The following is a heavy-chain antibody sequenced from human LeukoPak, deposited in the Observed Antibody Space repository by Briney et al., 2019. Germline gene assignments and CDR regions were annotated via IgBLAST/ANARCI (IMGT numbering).Heavy chain of an antibody. Sequence: PSETLSLTCTVSGGSISSYYWSWIRQPPGKGLEWIGYIYYSGSTKYNPSLKSRVTISGDTSKNQFSLKLSSVTAADTAVYYCARARYCTNDVCYLDHWGQGTLVTVSS. D-gene: IGHD2-8*01. V-gene: IGHV4-59*01. J-gene: IGHJ5*02. CDR3: ARARYCTNDVCYLDH. CDR2: IYYSGST. CDR1: GGSISSYY.